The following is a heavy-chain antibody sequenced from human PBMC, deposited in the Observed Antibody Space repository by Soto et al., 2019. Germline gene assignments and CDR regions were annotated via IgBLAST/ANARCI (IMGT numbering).Heavy chain of an antibody. V-gene: IGHV1-2*02. D-gene: IGHD5-18*01. J-gene: IGHJ6*02. Sequence: QVQLVQSGAEVKEPGSSVKVSCKTSGYTFTGYYIHWVRQAPGQRLEWMGWINPDSGGTNYAQKFQGGVTVTRDTSISTAYMELNSLRSDDTAVYYCARRRIEPAGGYYGLDVWGQGTTVTVSS. CDR2: INPDSGGT. CDR3: ARRRIEPAGGYYGLDV. CDR1: GYTFTGYY.